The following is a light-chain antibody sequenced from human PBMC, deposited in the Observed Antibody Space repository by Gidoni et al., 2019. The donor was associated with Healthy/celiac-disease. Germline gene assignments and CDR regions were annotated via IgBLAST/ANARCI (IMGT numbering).Light chain of an antibody. J-gene: IGKJ4*01. Sequence: ELVLTQSPATLSLSPGERATLSCRARQSVSSYLAWYQQQPGQAPRLLIYDASNRATGIPARFSGSGSGTDFTLTISSLEPEDFAVYYCQQRSNWPPALTFGGGTKVEIK. CDR3: QQRSNWPPALT. CDR1: QSVSSY. V-gene: IGKV3-11*01. CDR2: DAS.